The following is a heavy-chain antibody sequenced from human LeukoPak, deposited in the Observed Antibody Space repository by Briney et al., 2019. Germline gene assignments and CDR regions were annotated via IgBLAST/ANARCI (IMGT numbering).Heavy chain of an antibody. CDR1: GYTFTSYG. V-gene: IGHV1-18*01. CDR2: MSAYNGNT. CDR3: ARGSGPLWFGELYAFDI. J-gene: IGHJ3*02. Sequence: ASVKVSCKASGYTFTSYGISWVRQAPGQGLEWMGWMSAYNGNTNYAQKLQGRVTMTTDTSTSTAYMELRSLRSDDTAVYYCARGSGPLWFGELYAFDIWGQGTMVTVSS. D-gene: IGHD3-10*01.